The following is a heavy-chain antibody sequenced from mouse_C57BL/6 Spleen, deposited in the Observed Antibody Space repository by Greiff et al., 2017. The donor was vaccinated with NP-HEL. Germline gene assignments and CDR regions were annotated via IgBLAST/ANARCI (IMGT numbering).Heavy chain of an antibody. CDR1: GYTFTDYN. V-gene: IGHV1-22*01. CDR2: INPNNGGT. CDR3: ARSYDYDVFYAMDY. D-gene: IGHD2-4*01. Sequence: EVQLQQSGPELVKPGASVKMSCKASGYTFTDYNMHWVKQSHGKSLEWIGYINPNNGGTSYNQKFKGKATLTVNKSSSTAYMELRSLTSEDSAVYYCARSYDYDVFYAMDYWGQGTSVTVSS. J-gene: IGHJ4*01.